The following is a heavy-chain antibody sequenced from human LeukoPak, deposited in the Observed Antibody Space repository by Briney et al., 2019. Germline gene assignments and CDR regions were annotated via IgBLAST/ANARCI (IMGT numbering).Heavy chain of an antibody. Sequence: GGSLRLSCLASGFTFKIYWMMWARQAPGKGLVWVSRINTDGSSTSYADSVKGRFAISRDNAKNTLYLQMNSLRAEDTVVYYCARESGIAAALDLWGQGTLVTVSS. J-gene: IGHJ5*02. D-gene: IGHD6-13*01. CDR3: ARESGIAAALDL. CDR2: INTDGSST. V-gene: IGHV3-74*01. CDR1: GFTFKIYW.